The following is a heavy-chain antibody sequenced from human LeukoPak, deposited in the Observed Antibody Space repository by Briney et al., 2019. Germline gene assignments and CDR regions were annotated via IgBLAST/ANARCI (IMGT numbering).Heavy chain of an antibody. CDR2: IKQDGSEK. Sequence: GGSLRLSCAASGFTFSSYWMSWVRQAPGEGLEWVANIKQDGSEKYYVDSVKGRFTISRDNAKNSLYLQMNSLRAEDTAAYYCARAGRYCSSTSCYNQHWGQGTLVTVSS. V-gene: IGHV3-7*01. D-gene: IGHD2-2*02. CDR3: ARAGRYCSSTSCYNQH. CDR1: GFTFSSYW. J-gene: IGHJ1*01.